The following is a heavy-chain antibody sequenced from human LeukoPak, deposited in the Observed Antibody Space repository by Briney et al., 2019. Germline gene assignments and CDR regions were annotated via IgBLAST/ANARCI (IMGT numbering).Heavy chain of an antibody. J-gene: IGHJ4*02. CDR1: GGTFSSYA. CDR2: IIPIFGTA. CDR3: ARGGYSGSYYTFDY. Sequence: SVKVSCKASGGTFSSYAISWVRQAPGQGLEWMGGIIPIFGTANYAQKFQGRVTITADESTSAAYMELSSLRSEDTAVYYCARGGYSGSYYTFDYWGQGTLVTVSS. V-gene: IGHV1-69*13. D-gene: IGHD1-26*01.